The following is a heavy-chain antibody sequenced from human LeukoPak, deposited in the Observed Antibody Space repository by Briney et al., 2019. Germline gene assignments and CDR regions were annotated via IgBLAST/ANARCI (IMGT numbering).Heavy chain of an antibody. CDR2: INHSGST. J-gene: IGHJ3*02. D-gene: IGHD3-22*01. CDR3: ARSTDSSGYPGAFDI. Sequence: SETLSLTCAVYGGSFSGYYWNWIRQPPGKGLEWIGEINHSGSTNYNPSLKSRVTISVDTSKDQFSLKLSSVTAADTAAYYCARSTDSSGYPGAFDIWGQGTMVTVSS. CDR1: GGSFSGYY. V-gene: IGHV4-34*01.